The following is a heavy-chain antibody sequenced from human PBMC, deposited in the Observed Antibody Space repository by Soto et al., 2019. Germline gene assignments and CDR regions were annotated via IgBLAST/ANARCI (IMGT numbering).Heavy chain of an antibody. Sequence: QVQLVESGGGVVQPGRSLRVSCAASGFTFSSYGMHWVRQAPGKGLEWVAVISYDGSNKYYADSVKGRFTISRDNSKNTLYLQMNSLRAEDTAVYYCAKDRRLVHYYGLDVWGQGTTVTVSS. CDR1: GFTFSSYG. D-gene: IGHD6-19*01. V-gene: IGHV3-30*18. J-gene: IGHJ6*02. CDR3: AKDRRLVHYYGLDV. CDR2: ISYDGSNK.